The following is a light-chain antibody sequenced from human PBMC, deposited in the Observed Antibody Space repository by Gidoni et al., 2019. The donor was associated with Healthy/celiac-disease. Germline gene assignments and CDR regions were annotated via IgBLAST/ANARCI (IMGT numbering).Light chain of an antibody. CDR3: QQRSNWPPT. CDR2: DAS. J-gene: IGKJ2*01. V-gene: IGKV3-11*01. CDR1: QSVSSY. Sequence: EIVLTQSPATLSLSPWERATLSCRASQSVSSYLAWYQQKPGQAPRLLIYDASNRATGIPARFSVSGSGTDFTLTISSLEPEDFAVYYCQQRSNWPPTFXQXTKLEIK.